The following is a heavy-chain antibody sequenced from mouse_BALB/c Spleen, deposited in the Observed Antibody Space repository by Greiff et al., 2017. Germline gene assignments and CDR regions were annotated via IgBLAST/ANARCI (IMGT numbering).Heavy chain of an antibody. D-gene: IGHD2-1*01. J-gene: IGHJ4*01. CDR2: ISSGGGST. CDR1: GFAFSSYD. V-gene: IGHV5-12-1*01. CDR3: ARHEGKGSMDY. Sequence: EVKLMESGGGLVKPGGSLKLSCAASGFAFSSYDMSWVRQTPEKRLEWVAYISSGGGSTYYPDTVKGRFNISRDNAKNTLYLQMSSLKSEDTAMYYCARHEGKGSMDYWGQGTSVTVSS.